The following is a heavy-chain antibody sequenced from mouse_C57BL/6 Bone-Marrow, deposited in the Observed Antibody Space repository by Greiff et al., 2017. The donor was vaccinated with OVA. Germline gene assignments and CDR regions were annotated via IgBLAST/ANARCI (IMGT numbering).Heavy chain of an antibody. V-gene: IGHV5-6*01. J-gene: IGHJ3*01. CDR1: GFTFSSYG. D-gene: IGHD2-3*01. CDR3: AREDDGIFAY. CDR2: ISSGGSYT. Sequence: EVKLMESGGDLVKPGGSLKLSCAASGFTFSSYGMSWVRQTPDKRLEWVATISSGGSYTYYPDSVKGRFTISRDNAKNTLYLQMSSLKSEDTAMYYCAREDDGIFAYWGQGTLVTVSA.